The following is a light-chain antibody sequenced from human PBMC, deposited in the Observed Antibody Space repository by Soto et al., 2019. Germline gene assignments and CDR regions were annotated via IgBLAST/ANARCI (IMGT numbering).Light chain of an antibody. V-gene: IGLV2-8*01. CDR1: SSDVGDNY. Sequence: QSALSQPPSASGSPGQSVTISCTGTSSDVGDNYGSWYQHHLGKAPKLIIYEVSQRPSGVPDRFSGSKSGNTASLTVSGLQTEDEADYYCSAYAGSNNFVFGSGTKVTVL. CDR3: SAYAGSNNFV. CDR2: EVS. J-gene: IGLJ1*01.